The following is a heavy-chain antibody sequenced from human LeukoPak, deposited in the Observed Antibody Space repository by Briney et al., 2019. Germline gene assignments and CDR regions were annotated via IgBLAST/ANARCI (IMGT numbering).Heavy chain of an antibody. D-gene: IGHD1-1*01. CDR3: TRGGFDHNMDV. J-gene: IGHJ6*02. CDR2: IDNDGTDT. V-gene: IGHV3-74*01. Sequence: PGGSLRLSCAASGFSLSRYWMHWVRQAPGTGLVWVSYIDNDGTDTNYADSVRGRFTVSRDNAKNTLYLQMNGLRAEDTAVYYCTRGGFDHNMDVWGQGTTVTVFS. CDR1: GFSLSRYW.